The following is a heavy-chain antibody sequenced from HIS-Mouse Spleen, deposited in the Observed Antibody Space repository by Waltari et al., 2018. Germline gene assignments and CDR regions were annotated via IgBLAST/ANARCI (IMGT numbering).Heavy chain of an antibody. D-gene: IGHD3-3*01. CDR1: GGSISSCGYY. Sequence: QVQLQESGPGLVKPSQTLSLTCTVSGGSISSCGYYWSWIRQHPGKGLEWIGYIYYSGSTYATPSLSSRVTISVDTSKNQFSLKLRSVTAADTAVYYCARSPYYDFWSGYSDNWFDPWGQGTLVTVSS. V-gene: IGHV4-31*03. CDR2: IYYSGST. J-gene: IGHJ5*02. CDR3: ARSPYYDFWSGYSDNWFDP.